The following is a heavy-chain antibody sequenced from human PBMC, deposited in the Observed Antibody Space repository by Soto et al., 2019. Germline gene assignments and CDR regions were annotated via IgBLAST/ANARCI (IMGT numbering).Heavy chain of an antibody. V-gene: IGHV4-30-4*01. D-gene: IGHD6-19*01. J-gene: IGHJ4*02. Sequence: SELMSDTSTVADGYSGSGDYYCSWIRQPPGKGLEWIGYIYYSGSTYYNPSLKSRVTISVDTSKNQFSLKLSSVTAADTAVYYCASRTSGWDFGYWGQGTLVSVSS. CDR3: ASRTSGWDFGY. CDR1: DGYSGSGDYY. CDR2: IYYSGST.